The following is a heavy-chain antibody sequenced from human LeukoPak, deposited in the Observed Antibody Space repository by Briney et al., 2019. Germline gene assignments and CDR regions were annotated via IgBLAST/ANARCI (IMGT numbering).Heavy chain of an antibody. J-gene: IGHJ4*02. Sequence: GTSVKVSCKASGFTXTSSAVQWVRQARGQRLEWIGWIVVGSGNTNYAQKFQERVTITRDMSTSTAYMELSSLRSEDTAVYYCAAGLTSDYYDSQYFGYWGQGTLVTVSS. V-gene: IGHV1-58*01. D-gene: IGHD3-22*01. CDR3: AAGLTSDYYDSQYFGY. CDR2: IVVGSGNT. CDR1: GFTXTSSA.